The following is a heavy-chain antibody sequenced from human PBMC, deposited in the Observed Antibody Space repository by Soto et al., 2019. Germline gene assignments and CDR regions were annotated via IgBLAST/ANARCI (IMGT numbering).Heavy chain of an antibody. V-gene: IGHV3-30-3*01. CDR3: ARDPGALELSAINPIEYFSY. CDR1: GFTFSSYA. CDR2: ISYDGSNK. D-gene: IGHD7-27*01. Sequence: GSLRLSCAASGFTFSSYAMHWVRQAPGKGLEWVAVISYDGSNKYYADSVKGRFTISRDNSKNTLYLQMNSLRAEDTAVYYCARDPGALELSAINPIEYFSYWGQGTPVTVSS. J-gene: IGHJ4*02.